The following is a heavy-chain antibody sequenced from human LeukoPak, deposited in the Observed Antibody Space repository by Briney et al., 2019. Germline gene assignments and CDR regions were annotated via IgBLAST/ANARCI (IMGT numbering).Heavy chain of an antibody. CDR2: ISSSGSTT. CDR1: GFTFSSYE. CDR3: ATESGYSYGCFDY. D-gene: IGHD5-18*01. Sequence: GGSLRLSCADSGFTFSSYEMNWVRQAPGKGLEWVSYISSSGSTTYYADSVKGRFTISRDNAKNPLYLQMNSLRAEDTAVYYCATESGYSYGCFDYWGQGTLVTVSS. V-gene: IGHV3-48*03. J-gene: IGHJ4*02.